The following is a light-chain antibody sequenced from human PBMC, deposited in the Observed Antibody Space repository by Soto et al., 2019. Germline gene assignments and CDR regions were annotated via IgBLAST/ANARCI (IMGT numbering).Light chain of an antibody. V-gene: IGLV3-1*01. J-gene: IGLJ1*01. CDR3: QAWDSSTHNYV. CDR2: QDR. CDR1: KLGDKY. Sequence: SYELTQPPSVSVSPGQTASITCSGDKLGDKYACWYQQKPGQSPVLVIYQDRKRPSGIPERFSGSNSGNTATLTISGTQAMDEADYYCQAWDSSTHNYVFGTGTKVTVL.